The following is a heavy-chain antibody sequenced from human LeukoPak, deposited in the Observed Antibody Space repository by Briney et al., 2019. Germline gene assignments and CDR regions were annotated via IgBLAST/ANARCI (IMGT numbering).Heavy chain of an antibody. CDR2: IYTSGST. D-gene: IGHD7-27*01. J-gene: IGHJ4*02. V-gene: IGHV4-4*07. CDR1: GGSISSYY. CDR3: ARKRPWGLSRYFDY. Sequence: SETLSLTCTVSGGSISSYYWSWIRQPAGKGLEWIGRIYTSGSTNYNPSLKSRVTISPDTSKNQFSLKLSSVTAADTAVYYCARKRPWGLSRYFDYWGQGTLVTVSS.